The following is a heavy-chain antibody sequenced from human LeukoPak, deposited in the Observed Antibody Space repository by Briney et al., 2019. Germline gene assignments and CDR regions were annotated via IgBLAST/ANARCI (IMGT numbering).Heavy chain of an antibody. J-gene: IGHJ4*02. CDR3: ARMYSGTSYYFDF. Sequence: SETLSLTCTVSGGSITNSEFYWCWIRQPPGKGLGLIGTIYYSGSTYYNPSLKSRVTTSVYTSKNQFSLRLISVAAAATAVDYCARMYSGTSYYFDFWGQGTLVTVSS. D-gene: IGHD1-26*01. CDR2: IYYSGST. V-gene: IGHV4-39*07. CDR1: GGSITNSEFY.